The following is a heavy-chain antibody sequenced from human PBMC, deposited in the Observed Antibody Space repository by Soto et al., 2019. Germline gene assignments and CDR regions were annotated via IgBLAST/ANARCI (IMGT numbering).Heavy chain of an antibody. Sequence: GGSLRLSCAASGFTFSSYSMNWVRQAPGKGLEWVSYISSSSSTIYYADSVKGRFTISRDNAKNSLYLQMNSLRDEDTAVYYCARGPTYYYDSDYYGMDVWGQGTTVTVSS. CDR2: ISSSSSTI. J-gene: IGHJ6*02. V-gene: IGHV3-48*02. D-gene: IGHD3-22*01. CDR1: GFTFSSYS. CDR3: ARGPTYYYDSDYYGMDV.